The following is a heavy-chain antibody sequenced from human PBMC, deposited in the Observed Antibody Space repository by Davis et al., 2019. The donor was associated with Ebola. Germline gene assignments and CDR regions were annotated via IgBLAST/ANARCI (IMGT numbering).Heavy chain of an antibody. D-gene: IGHD5-12*01. V-gene: IGHV4-31*03. CDR2: ISYSVNT. J-gene: IGHJ3*02. CDR1: GGSISSGGYY. Sequence: MPSETLSLTCTVSGGSISSGGYYWSWIRQHPGRGLEWIGYISYSVNTYYNPSLKSRVIISMDTSKNQFSLELSSVTAADTAVYYCAGEWHDIDAFDIWGQGTMVTVSS. CDR3: AGEWHDIDAFDI.